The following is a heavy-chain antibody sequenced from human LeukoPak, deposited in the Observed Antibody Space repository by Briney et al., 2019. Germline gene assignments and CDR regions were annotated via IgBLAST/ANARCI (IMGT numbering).Heavy chain of an antibody. CDR1: GFTFSSYW. CDR3: VRAHSPGGWFDP. CDR2: INQDQNEI. Sequence: PGGSLRLSCAASGFTFSSYWMTWVRQAPGKGLEWVASINQDQNEIHYVDSVRGRFTISRDNAKNSLYLQMNSLTAEDTSLYYCVRAHSPGGWFDPWGQGTLVTVSS. D-gene: IGHD3-10*01. V-gene: IGHV3-7*04. J-gene: IGHJ5*02.